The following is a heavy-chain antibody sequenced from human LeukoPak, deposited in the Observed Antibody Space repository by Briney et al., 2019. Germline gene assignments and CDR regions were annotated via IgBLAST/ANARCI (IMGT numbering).Heavy chain of an antibody. CDR3: VRDVRAGRNDAFDI. CDR2: IYPNSGVT. V-gene: IGHV1-2*02. J-gene: IGHJ3*02. CDR1: GYSFTYYY. Sequence: ASVKVSCKASGYSFTYYYIHWVRQAPGQGLEWKGWIYPNSGVTNYAQNFQGRVTVTRDTSISTAYMDLSSLTSDDTAVYFCVRDVRAGRNDAFDIWGQGTMVTVSS. D-gene: IGHD1-14*01.